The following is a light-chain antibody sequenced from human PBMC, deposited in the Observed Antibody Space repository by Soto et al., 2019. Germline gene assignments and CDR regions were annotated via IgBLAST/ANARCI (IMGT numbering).Light chain of an antibody. V-gene: IGKV1-39*01. CDR1: QSIRSY. CDR2: SAS. J-gene: IGKJ4*01. CDR3: QQSYSTPFT. Sequence: DIQMTQSPSSLSASVGERVTITCRASQSIRSYLNWYQQKPGKAPKLLIYSASSLQSGVPSRFSGSGSGTDFTLTISSLQPEDFATFYCQQSYSTPFTFGGGTRVEI.